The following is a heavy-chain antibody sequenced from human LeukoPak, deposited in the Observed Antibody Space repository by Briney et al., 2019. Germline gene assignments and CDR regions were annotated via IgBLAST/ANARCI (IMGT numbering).Heavy chain of an antibody. CDR2: ISGSGDST. V-gene: IGHV3-23*01. D-gene: IGHD6-13*01. J-gene: IGHJ4*02. Sequence: PGGSLRLSCAASGFSVSSNYMSWVRQAPGKGLEWVSAISGSGDSTYYGDSVKGRFTISRDNSKNTLYLQMNSLRAEDTAVYYCAKTRPLDSSSWSHGDHWGQGTLVTASS. CDR1: GFSVSSNY. CDR3: AKTRPLDSSSWSHGDH.